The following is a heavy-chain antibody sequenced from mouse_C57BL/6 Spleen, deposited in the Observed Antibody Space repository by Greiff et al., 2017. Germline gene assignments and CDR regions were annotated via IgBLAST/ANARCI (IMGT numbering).Heavy chain of an antibody. CDR1: GFTFSSYA. CDR2: ISDGGSYT. V-gene: IGHV5-4*01. D-gene: IGHD2-4*01. Sequence: EVNVVESGGGLVKPGGSLKLSCAASGFTFSSYAMSWVRQTPEKRLEWVATISDGGSYTYYPDNVKGRFTISRDNAKNNLYLQMSHLKSEDTAMYYCARDQGYDYDRAWFAYWGQGTLVTVSA. CDR3: ARDQGYDYDRAWFAY. J-gene: IGHJ3*01.